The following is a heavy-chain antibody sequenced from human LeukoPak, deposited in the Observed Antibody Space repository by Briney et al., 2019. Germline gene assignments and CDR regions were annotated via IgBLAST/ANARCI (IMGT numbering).Heavy chain of an antibody. J-gene: IGHJ4*02. CDR1: GFTFSSYS. CDR3: ARDGDYVFVFDY. Sequence: GGSLRLSCAASGFTFSSYSMNWVRQAPGKGLEWVPSISSSSSTIYYADSVKGRFTISRDNAKNSLYLQMNSLRAEDTAVYYCARDGDYVFVFDYWGQGTLVTVSS. V-gene: IGHV3-48*04. D-gene: IGHD4-17*01. CDR2: ISSSSSTI.